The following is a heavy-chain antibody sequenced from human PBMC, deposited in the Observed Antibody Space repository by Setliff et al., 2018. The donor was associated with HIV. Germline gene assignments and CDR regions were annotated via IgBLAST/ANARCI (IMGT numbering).Heavy chain of an antibody. J-gene: IGHJ3*01. CDR3: ARAPPGIQNDAFDV. CDR2: SYYSGST. V-gene: IGHV4-39*07. CDR1: GGSISSSSYY. Sequence: SETLSLTCTVSGGSISSSSYYWGWIRQPPGKGLELIGSSYYSGSTYYNPSLKSRVTISVDTSKNQFSLKLTSVTAADTAVYYCARAPPGIQNDAFDVWGQGTMVTVSS.